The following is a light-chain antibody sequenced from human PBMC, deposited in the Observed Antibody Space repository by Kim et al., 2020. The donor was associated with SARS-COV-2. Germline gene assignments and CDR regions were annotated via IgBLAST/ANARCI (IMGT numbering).Light chain of an antibody. CDR2: GIP. Sequence: PGERARRKCRTSQTIASIHLAWYQKKAGQAPRLIFYGIPTRPTGMSARFSGSGSETDFTLTINRLELEDIAVYYCQQYADSPPTFGPGTKVDIK. V-gene: IGKV3-20*01. CDR1: QTIASIH. J-gene: IGKJ1*01. CDR3: QQYADSPPT.